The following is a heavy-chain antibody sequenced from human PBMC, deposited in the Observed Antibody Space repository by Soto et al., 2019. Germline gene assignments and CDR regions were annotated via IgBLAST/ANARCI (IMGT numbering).Heavy chain of an antibody. V-gene: IGHV3-53*01. J-gene: IGHJ4*02. D-gene: IGHD6-13*01. CDR3: ARGGAAAGTTYYFDY. CDR1: GFTVSSNY. CDR2: IYSGGST. Sequence: PXGSLRLSCSASGFTVSSNYMSWVRQAPGKGLEWVSVIYSGGSTYYADSVKGRFTISRDNSKNTLYLQMNILRAEDTAVYYCARGGAAAGTTYYFDYWGQGPPVTVSS.